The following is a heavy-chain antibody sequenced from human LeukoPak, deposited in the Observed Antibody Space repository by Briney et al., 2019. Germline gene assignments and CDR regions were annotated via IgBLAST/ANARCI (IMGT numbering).Heavy chain of an antibody. D-gene: IGHD3-16*02. CDR1: GCSTRTGGYY. J-gene: IGHJ4*02. CDR3: ARSDYVWGNYRPIPDY. CDR2: LHYIGVT. Sequence: TLSLPRTVAGCSTRTGGYYWTWIRQHPGEGLGWTGYLHYIGVTYYNPSPKSRLTSSVVDTSKHQSSLTLNSVTVADTAVYYCARSDYVWGNYRPIPDYWGQGTLVTVSS. V-gene: IGHV4-31*03.